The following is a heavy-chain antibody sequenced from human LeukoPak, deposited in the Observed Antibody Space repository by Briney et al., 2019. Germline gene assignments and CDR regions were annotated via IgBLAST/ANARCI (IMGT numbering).Heavy chain of an antibody. J-gene: IGHJ6*03. D-gene: IGHD5-18*01. Sequence: PGRSLRLSCAASGFTFSSYAMHWVRQAPGKGLEWVAVISYDGSNKYYADSVKGRFTISRDNSKNTLYLQMNSLRAEDTAVYYCARVDTAMVRNYYYYYMDVWGKGTTVTVSS. CDR1: GFTFSSYA. V-gene: IGHV3-30*04. CDR3: ARVDTAMVRNYYYYYMDV. CDR2: ISYDGSNK.